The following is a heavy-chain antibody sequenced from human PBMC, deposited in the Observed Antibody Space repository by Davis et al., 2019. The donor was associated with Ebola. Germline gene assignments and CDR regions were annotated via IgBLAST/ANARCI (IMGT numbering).Heavy chain of an antibody. J-gene: IGHJ4*02. CDR1: GYSLTTYS. CDR2: INAGNGNT. V-gene: IGHV1-3*01. CDR3: ARVNYFDY. Sequence: AASVKVSCKASGYSLTTYSMYWVRQAPGQRLEWMGWINAGNGNTKYSQKFQGRVTITRDTSASTAYTELSSLRSEDTAVYYCARVNYFDYWGQGTLVTVSS.